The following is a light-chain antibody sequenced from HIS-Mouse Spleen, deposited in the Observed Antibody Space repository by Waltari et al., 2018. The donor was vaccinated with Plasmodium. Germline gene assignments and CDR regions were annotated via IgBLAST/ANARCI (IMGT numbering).Light chain of an antibody. CDR1: VLAKKY. CDR3: YSAADNNLV. CDR2: KDS. J-gene: IGLJ3*02. V-gene: IGLV3-27*01. Sequence: SYELTQPSSVSVSPGQTARITCSGDVLAKKYARWFQQKPGQAPVRVIYKDSERPSGIHERFSGSSSGTTVTLTISGAQVEDEADYYCYSAADNNLVFGGGTKLTVL.